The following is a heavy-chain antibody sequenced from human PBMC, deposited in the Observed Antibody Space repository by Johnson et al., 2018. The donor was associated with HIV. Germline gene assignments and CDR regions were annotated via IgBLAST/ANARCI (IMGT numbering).Heavy chain of an antibody. CDR3: ARDRWSTIMGAFDI. D-gene: IGHD5/OR15-5a*01. V-gene: IGHV3-30-3*01. CDR1: GFTFSSYA. Sequence: QVQLVESGGGVVQPGRSLRLSCAVSGFTFSSYAMHWVRQAPGKGLEWVVVISYDGSNKYYADSVKGRFTISSDNSKNTLYLQMNSLRAEDTAVYYCARDRWSTIMGAFDIWGQGTMVTVSS. CDR2: ISYDGSNK. J-gene: IGHJ3*02.